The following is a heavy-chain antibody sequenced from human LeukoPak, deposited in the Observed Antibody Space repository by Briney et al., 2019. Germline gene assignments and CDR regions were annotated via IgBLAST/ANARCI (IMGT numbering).Heavy chain of an antibody. J-gene: IGHJ5*02. CDR3: AVTTVTLNTWFDP. CDR1: GGTFSSYA. CDR2: IIPIFGTA. V-gene: IGHV1-69*13. D-gene: IGHD4-17*01. Sequence: SVKVSCKASGGTFSSYAISWVRQAPGQGLEWMGGIIPIFGTAKYAQKFQGRVTITADESTSTAYMELSSLRSEDTAVYYCAVTTVTLNTWFDPWGQGALVTVSS.